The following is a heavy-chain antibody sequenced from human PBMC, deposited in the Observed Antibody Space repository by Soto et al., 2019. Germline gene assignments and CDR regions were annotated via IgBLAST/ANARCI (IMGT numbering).Heavy chain of an antibody. V-gene: IGHV3-15*07. J-gene: IGHJ6*02. CDR2: IKSKTDGGTT. CDR3: TTDRYDFWSGYFYYYYGMDV. Sequence: GGSLRLSCAASGFTFSNAWMNWVRQAPGKGLEWVGRIKSKTDGGTTDYAAPVKGRFTISRDDSKNTLYLQMNSLKTEDTAVYYCTTDRYDFWSGYFYYYYGMDVWGQGTTVTVPS. CDR1: GFTFSNAW. D-gene: IGHD3-3*01.